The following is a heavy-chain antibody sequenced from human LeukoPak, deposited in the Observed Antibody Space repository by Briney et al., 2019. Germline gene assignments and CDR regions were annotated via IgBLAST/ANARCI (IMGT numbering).Heavy chain of an antibody. CDR3: NPYYFVSGIYYNFAY. Sequence: GGSLRLSCTTSGFTFGDYVMSWVRQAPGKGLEWVGLIRSKALGATTDYAASVKGRFTISRDDSTSFAYLQMNSLKSEDTGVYYCNPYYFVSGIYYNFAYWGQGTLVTVSS. D-gene: IGHD3-10*01. V-gene: IGHV3-49*04. CDR2: IRSKALGATT. J-gene: IGHJ4*02. CDR1: GFTFGDYV.